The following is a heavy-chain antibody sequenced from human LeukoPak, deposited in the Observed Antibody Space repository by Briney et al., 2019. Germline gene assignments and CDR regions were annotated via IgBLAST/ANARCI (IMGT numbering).Heavy chain of an antibody. D-gene: IGHD3-3*01. CDR3: ASQYDFWSGYYLTFDY. J-gene: IGHJ4*02. CDR1: GFTFSSYS. Sequence: GGSLRLSCAASGFTFSSYSMNWVRQAPGKGLEWVSSISISSSYIYYADSVKGRFTTSRDNAKNSLYLQMNSLRAEDTAVYYSASQYDFWSGYYLTFDYWGQGTLVTVSS. V-gene: IGHV3-21*01. CDR2: ISISSSYI.